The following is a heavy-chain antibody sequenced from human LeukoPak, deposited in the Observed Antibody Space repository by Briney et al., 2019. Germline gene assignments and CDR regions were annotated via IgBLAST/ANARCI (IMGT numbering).Heavy chain of an antibody. J-gene: IGHJ4*02. Sequence: GTSLRLSCAASGFTFTRNGMHWVRQAPGKGLEWVAFIRYDGSNKYYADSVKGRFTISRDNSKNTLYLQMNSLRAEDTAVYYCAKDPDYYGSGSYYFDYWGQGTLVTVSS. CDR3: AKDPDYYGSGSYYFDY. D-gene: IGHD3-10*01. CDR2: IRYDGSNK. V-gene: IGHV3-30*02. CDR1: GFTFTRNG.